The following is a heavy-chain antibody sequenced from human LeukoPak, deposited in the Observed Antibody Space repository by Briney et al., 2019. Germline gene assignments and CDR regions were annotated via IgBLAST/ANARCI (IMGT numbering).Heavy chain of an antibody. J-gene: IGHJ6*03. CDR2: IKQDGSEK. D-gene: IGHD3-3*01. Sequence: GGSLRLSCAASGFTFSSYCMSWVRQAPGKGLEWVANIKQDGSEKNYVDSVKGRFTISRDNAKNSLYLQMNSLRAEDTAVYYCARDRTHDFWSGYYYYYYYYMDVWGKGTTVTVSS. CDR1: GFTFSSYC. V-gene: IGHV3-7*01. CDR3: ARDRTHDFWSGYYYYYYYYMDV.